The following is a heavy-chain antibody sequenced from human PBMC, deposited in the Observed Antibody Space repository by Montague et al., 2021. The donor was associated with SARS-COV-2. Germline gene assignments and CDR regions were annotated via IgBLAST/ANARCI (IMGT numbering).Heavy chain of an antibody. J-gene: IGHJ5*02. CDR3: AAQSSGGYCSSSSCYVWFDP. CDR2: IHYSGST. CDR1: GGSISSSSYY. D-gene: IGHD2-2*01. Sequence: SETLSLTCTVSGGSISSSSYYWGWIRQPPGKGLEWIGSIHYSGSTYYNPSLKSRVTISVDTSKKHFSLKLSSVTAADTAVYFCAAQSSGGYCSSSSCYVWFDPWGQGTLVTVYS. V-gene: IGHV4-39*01.